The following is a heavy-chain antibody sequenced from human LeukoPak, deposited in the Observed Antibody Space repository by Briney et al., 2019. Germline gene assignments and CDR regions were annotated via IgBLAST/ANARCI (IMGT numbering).Heavy chain of an antibody. D-gene: IGHD3-10*01. CDR2: ISGSGGST. V-gene: IGHV3-23*01. CDR3: AKDRDSYGYGSGSYYNGVFDY. CDR1: GFTFSSYG. Sequence: PGGSLRLSCAASGFTFSSYGMRGVRQATGKGLEWVSAISGSGGSTYYADSVKGRFTISRDNSKNTLYLQVNSLRAEDTAVYYCAKDRDSYGYGSGSYYNGVFDYWGQGTLVTVSS. J-gene: IGHJ4*02.